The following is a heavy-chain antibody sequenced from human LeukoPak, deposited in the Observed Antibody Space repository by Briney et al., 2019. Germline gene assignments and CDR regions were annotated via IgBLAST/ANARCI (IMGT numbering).Heavy chain of an antibody. CDR1: GFTFSSHS. Sequence: GGSLRLSCAASGFTFSSHSMNWVRQAPGKGLEWVSSISSSSSYIYYADSVKGRFTISRDNAKNSLYLQMNSLRAEDTAVYYCAREVVAAAGFDYWGQGTLVTVSS. D-gene: IGHD6-13*01. J-gene: IGHJ4*02. CDR2: ISSSSSYI. V-gene: IGHV3-21*01. CDR3: AREVVAAAGFDY.